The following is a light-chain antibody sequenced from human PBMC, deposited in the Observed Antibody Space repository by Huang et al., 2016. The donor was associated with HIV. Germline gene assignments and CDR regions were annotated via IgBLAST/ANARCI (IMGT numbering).Light chain of an antibody. J-gene: IGKJ1*01. V-gene: IGKV3-15*01. Sequence: EIVMTQSPATLSVSPGERATLSCRASQSVSSDLAWYQQKPGQARRLLIYAASTRATGIPARCSGSGAGTEGTLTISSLQYEDFAVYYCQQYNNWPRTFGQGTKVEIK. CDR2: AAS. CDR1: QSVSSD. CDR3: QQYNNWPRT.